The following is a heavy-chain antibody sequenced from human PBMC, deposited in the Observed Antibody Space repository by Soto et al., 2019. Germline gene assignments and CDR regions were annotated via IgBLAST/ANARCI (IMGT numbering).Heavy chain of an antibody. J-gene: IGHJ6*02. CDR3: ARGGQLAHSPYYYYYYGMDV. CDR1: GGTFSSYA. V-gene: IGHV1-69*01. CDR2: IIPIFGTA. Sequence: QVQLVQSGAEVKKPGSSVKVSCKASGGTFSSYAISWVRQAPGQGLEWMGGIIPIFGTANYAQKFQGRVTITADESTSTGYMGLSSLISEDTAVYSGARGGQLAHSPYYYYYYGMDVWGQRTTVTVSS. D-gene: IGHD6-6*01.